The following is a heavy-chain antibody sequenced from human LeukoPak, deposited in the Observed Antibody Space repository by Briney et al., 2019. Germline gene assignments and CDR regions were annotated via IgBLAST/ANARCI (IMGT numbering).Heavy chain of an antibody. J-gene: IGHJ4*02. CDR2: ISSSSTTI. V-gene: IGHV3-48*02. Sequence: GGSLRLSCAASGFTFSSYSMKWVRQAPGKGLEWVSFISSSSTTISYADSVKGRFTISRDSAKNSLYLQMNSLRDEDTAVYYCARVDGYNAAGFDYWGQGTLVTVSS. D-gene: IGHD5-24*01. CDR1: GFTFSSYS. CDR3: ARVDGYNAAGFDY.